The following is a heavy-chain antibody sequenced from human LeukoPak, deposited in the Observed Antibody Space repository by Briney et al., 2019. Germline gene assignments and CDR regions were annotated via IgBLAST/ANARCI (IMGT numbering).Heavy chain of an antibody. CDR3: ARVRAGGSSWYYYFDY. Sequence: SETLSLTCTVSGASVNSGGYFWSWIRQPPGKGLEWIGYIYYSGSTNYNPSLKSRVTISVDTSKNQFSLKLSSVTAADTAVYYCARVRAGGSSWYYYFDYWGQGTLVTVSS. D-gene: IGHD6-13*01. CDR1: GASVNSGGYF. CDR2: IYYSGST. J-gene: IGHJ4*02. V-gene: IGHV4-61*08.